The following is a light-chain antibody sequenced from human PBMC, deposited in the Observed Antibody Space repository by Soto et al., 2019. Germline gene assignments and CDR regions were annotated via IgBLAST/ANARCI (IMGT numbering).Light chain of an antibody. J-gene: IGKJ2*01. CDR1: QSVSGNY. CDR2: GSS. V-gene: IGKV3-20*01. CDR3: QQYGSSPPYT. Sequence: EIVLTHSPGTLSLSPGERATLACRASQSVSGNYLAWYQQKPGQSPRLLIYGSSDRATGVPDRFGGSGSGTDFTLTISRVEPEDFAVYYCQQYGSSPPYTFGQGTKLEIK.